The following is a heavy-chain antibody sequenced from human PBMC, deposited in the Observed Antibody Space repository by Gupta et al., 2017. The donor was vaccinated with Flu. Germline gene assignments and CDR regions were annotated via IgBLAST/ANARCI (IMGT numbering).Heavy chain of an antibody. CDR1: GYTFIDYY. D-gene: IGHD2-15*01. CDR2: INPNSGDT. Sequence: QVQLVQSGAEVKKPGASVKVSCKASGYTFIDYYLHWVRQAPGQGLEWMGWINPNSGDTDYAPYSQGKFTMTRDTSISTAYMELTSLTSDDTALYFCAREQRYCNDINCLEFDYWGQGTLVTVSS. J-gene: IGHJ4*02. V-gene: IGHV1-2*02. CDR3: AREQRYCNDINCLEFDY.